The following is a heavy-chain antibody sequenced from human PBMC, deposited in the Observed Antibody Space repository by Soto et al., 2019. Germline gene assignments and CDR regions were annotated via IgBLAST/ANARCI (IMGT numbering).Heavy chain of an antibody. V-gene: IGHV4-34*01. CDR1: GGSFSDYY. J-gene: IGHJ4*02. CDR2: INHSGST. D-gene: IGHD4-17*01. CDR3: ARGDYGGNSDDY. Sequence: SETLSLTCAFYGGSFSDYYWSWIRQSPGKGLEWIGEINHSGSTNYNPSLKSRVIISVDTSKNQFSLKLSSVTAADTAVYYCARGDYGGNSDDYWGRGTLVTVSS.